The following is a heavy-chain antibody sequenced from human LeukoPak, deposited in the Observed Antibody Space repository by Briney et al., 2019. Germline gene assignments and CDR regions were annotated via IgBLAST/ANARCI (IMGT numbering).Heavy chain of an antibody. J-gene: IGHJ4*02. CDR2: IYYSGST. CDR3: ARAASYKQLGELPFDY. Sequence: SQTLSLTCTVSGGSISSGGYYWSWIRQHPGKGLEWIGYIYYSGSTYYNPSLKSRVTISVDTSKNQFSLKLSSVTAADTAVYYCARAASYKQLGELPFDYWGQGTLVTVSS. V-gene: IGHV4-31*03. CDR1: GGSISSGGYY. D-gene: IGHD3-10*01.